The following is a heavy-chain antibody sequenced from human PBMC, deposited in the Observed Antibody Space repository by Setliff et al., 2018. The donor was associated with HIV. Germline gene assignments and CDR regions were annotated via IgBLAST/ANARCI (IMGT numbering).Heavy chain of an antibody. CDR1: GFIFSDFY. Sequence: GGSLRLSCAASGFIFSDFYMSWIRQAPGKGLEWVSSITSRSVSTYYADSVKGRFTISRDNANDSLYLQMNSLGAEDTAVYYCAKELEEGLWVGDHYFYYGMDVWGQGTMVTVSS. CDR3: AKELEEGLWVGDHYFYYGMDV. D-gene: IGHD3-10*01. J-gene: IGHJ6*02. V-gene: IGHV3-11*04. CDR2: ITSRSVST.